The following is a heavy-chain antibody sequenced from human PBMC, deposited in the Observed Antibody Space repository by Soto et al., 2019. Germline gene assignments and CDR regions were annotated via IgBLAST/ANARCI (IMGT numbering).Heavy chain of an antibody. CDR2: ISWNSGSI. CDR1: GFTFDDYA. D-gene: IGHD6-19*01. J-gene: IGHJ4*02. Sequence: EVQLVESGGGLVQPGRSLRLSCAASGFTFDDYAMHWVRQAPGKGLEWVSGISWNSGSIGYEDSVKRRFTISRDNAKNSLYLQMNSLRAEDTALYYCAKDRGLVLSFYFDYWGQGTLVTVSS. V-gene: IGHV3-9*01. CDR3: AKDRGLVLSFYFDY.